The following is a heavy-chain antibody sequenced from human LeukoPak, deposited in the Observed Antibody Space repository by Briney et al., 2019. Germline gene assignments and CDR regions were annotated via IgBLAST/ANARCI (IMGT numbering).Heavy chain of an antibody. CDR3: ARGSKGQILRYFDWSPYYFDY. CDR2: IYYSGST. V-gene: IGHV4-59*01. D-gene: IGHD3-9*01. J-gene: IGHJ4*02. Sequence: SETLSLTCTVSGGSLSSYYWSWVRQPPGKGLEWIGYIYYSGSTNYNPSLKSRVAISVDTSKNQFSLKLSSVTAADTAVYYCARGSKGQILRYFDWSPYYFDYWGQGTLVTVSS. CDR1: GGSLSSYY.